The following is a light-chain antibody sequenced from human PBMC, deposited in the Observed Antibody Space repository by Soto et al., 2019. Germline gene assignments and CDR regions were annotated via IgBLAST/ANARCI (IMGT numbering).Light chain of an antibody. CDR2: GAS. V-gene: IGKV3-20*01. J-gene: IGKJ3*01. CDR3: QQYGSLPLFT. CDR1: ESVSSRY. Sequence: ESVLTQSPGTLSLSPGERATLSCRASESVSSRYLAWYQQKPSQAPRLLIYGASSRATGIPDRFSGSGSGTDFTLTISRLEPEDSAVYYCQQYGSLPLFTFGPGTKVDIK.